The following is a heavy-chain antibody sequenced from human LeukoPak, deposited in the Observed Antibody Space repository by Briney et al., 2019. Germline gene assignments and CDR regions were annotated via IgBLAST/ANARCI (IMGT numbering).Heavy chain of an antibody. D-gene: IGHD6-13*01. CDR3: ARDPLDGMDV. CDR2: IKQDGSEK. CDR1: GFTFSRYW. V-gene: IGHV3-7*03. Sequence: GGSLRHSRAASGFTFSRYWMSGVRAAPGGGREWVANIKQDGSEKYYVDSVKGRFTISRDNAKNSLYLQMNSLRAEDTAVYYCARDPLDGMDVWGQGTTVTVSS. J-gene: IGHJ6*02.